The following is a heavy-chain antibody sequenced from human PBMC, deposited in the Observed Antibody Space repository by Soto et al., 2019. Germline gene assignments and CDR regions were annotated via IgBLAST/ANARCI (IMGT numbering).Heavy chain of an antibody. V-gene: IGHV4-59*08. CDR3: ARLGYCSSTSCYPGGWFDP. J-gene: IGHJ5*02. CDR2: IYYSGST. D-gene: IGHD2-2*01. Sequence: SETLSLTCTVSVGTMSSYYWSWIRQPPGKGLEWIGYIYYSGSTNYNPSLKSRVTISVDTSKNQFSLKLSSVTAADTAVYYCARLGYCSSTSCYPGGWFDPWGQGTLVTVSS. CDR1: VGTMSSYY.